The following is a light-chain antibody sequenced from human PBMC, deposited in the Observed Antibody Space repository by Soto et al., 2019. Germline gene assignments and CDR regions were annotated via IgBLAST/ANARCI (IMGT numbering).Light chain of an antibody. CDR2: AAS. J-gene: IGKJ1*01. CDR3: QPSYSTPWT. V-gene: IGKV1-39*01. CDR1: QSISSY. Sequence: DIQMTQSPSSLSASVGDRVTITCRASQSISSYLNWYQQKPGKAPKLLIYAASSLQSGVPSRFSGCGSGTDFTLTISSLQPEDFATYYCQPSYSTPWTFGQGTKVEIK.